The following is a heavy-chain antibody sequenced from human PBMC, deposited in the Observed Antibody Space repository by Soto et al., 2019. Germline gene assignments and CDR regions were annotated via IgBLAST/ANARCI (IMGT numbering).Heavy chain of an antibody. CDR3: AAVDDYYYYMDV. CDR1: GGSISSSSYY. Sequence: SETLSLTCTVSGGSISSSSYYWGWIRQPPGKGLEWIGSIYYSGSTYYNPSLKSRVTISVDTSKNQFSLKLSSVTAADTAVYYCAAVDDYYYYMDVWGQGATVTFSS. V-gene: IGHV4-39*01. CDR2: IYYSGST. J-gene: IGHJ6*03.